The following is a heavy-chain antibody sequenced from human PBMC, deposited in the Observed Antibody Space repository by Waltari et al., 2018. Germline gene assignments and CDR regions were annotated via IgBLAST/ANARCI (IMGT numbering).Heavy chain of an antibody. CDR3: ARKGGRGYTYGPFYFDY. D-gene: IGHD5-18*01. J-gene: IGHJ4*02. Sequence: EVQLVEAGGDLVQPGGSLRLSCAASGFTFSDYWLHWVRQAPGQGLVWVSRINGDGYGITYSDSVQGRFTISRDNTKNTLYLQLNSLRAEDTAVYYCARKGGRGYTYGPFYFDYWGRGTLVTVSS. CDR2: INGDGYGI. V-gene: IGHV3-74*01. CDR1: GFTFSDYW.